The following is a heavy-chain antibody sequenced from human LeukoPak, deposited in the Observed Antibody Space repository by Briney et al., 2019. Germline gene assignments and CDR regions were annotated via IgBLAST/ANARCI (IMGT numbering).Heavy chain of an antibody. D-gene: IGHD3-3*01. Sequence: GGSLRLSCAASGFTFSGSAMHWVRQASGKGLEWVGRIRSKANSYATAYAASVKGRFTISRDDSKNTAYLQMNGLKTEDTAVYYCTRQGSTISFDYWGQGTLVTVSS. V-gene: IGHV3-73*01. CDR1: GFTFSGSA. CDR2: IRSKANSYAT. J-gene: IGHJ4*02. CDR3: TRQGSTISFDY.